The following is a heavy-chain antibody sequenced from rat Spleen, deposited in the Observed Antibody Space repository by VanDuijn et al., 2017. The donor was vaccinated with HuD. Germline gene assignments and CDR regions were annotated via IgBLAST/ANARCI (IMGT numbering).Heavy chain of an antibody. V-gene: IGHV2-1*01. Sequence: VQLQESGPGLVKPSQSLSLTCTVSGLSLPSNCVSWIRQPPGKGLEWMGGIWGDGSTDYNSALKSRLSISRDTSKSQVFLKMNSLQTDDTAIYFCTRSWGYYYDGSPQWFAYWGQGTLVTVSS. CDR3: TRSWGYYYDGSPQWFAY. CDR2: IWGDGST. D-gene: IGHD1-12*03. J-gene: IGHJ3*01. CDR1: GLSLPSNC.